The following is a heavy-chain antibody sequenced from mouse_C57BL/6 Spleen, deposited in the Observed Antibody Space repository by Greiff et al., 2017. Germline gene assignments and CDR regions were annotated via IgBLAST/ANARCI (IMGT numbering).Heavy chain of an antibody. J-gene: IGHJ2*01. CDR2: IHPNSGST. Sequence: QVQLQQPGAELVKPGASVKLSCKASGYTFTSYWMHWVKQRPGQGLEWIGMIHPNSGSTNYNEKFKSKATLTVDKSSSTAYMQLSSLTSEDSAVYYCARLYAVVAGGFDYWGKGTTHTVSS. V-gene: IGHV1-64*01. D-gene: IGHD1-1*01. CDR3: ARLYAVVAGGFDY. CDR1: GYTFTSYW.